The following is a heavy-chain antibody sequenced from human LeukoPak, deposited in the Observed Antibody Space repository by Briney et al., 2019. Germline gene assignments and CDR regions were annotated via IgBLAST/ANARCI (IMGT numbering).Heavy chain of an antibody. D-gene: IGHD2-21*01. J-gene: IGHJ5*02. V-gene: IGHV1-18*01. CDR1: GYTLTSYG. Sequence: ASVKVSCKASGYTLTSYGITWVRQAPGQGLEWMGWISAYSGKTNYAQKLQGRVTITADKSTSTAYMELSSLRSEDTAVYYCARGRDNWFDPWGQETLVTVSS. CDR3: ARGRDNWFDP. CDR2: ISAYSGKT.